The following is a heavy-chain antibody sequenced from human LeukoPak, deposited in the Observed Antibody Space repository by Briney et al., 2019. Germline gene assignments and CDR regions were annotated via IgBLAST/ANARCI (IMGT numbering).Heavy chain of an antibody. CDR2: SSYSGNT. CDR3: AKGNGGYFY. Sequence: SETLSLTCTVSGGSISTDYWSLIRQPAGQGLEWIGHSSYSGNTEYNPSLKSRVTISLDTSKSQSSLKLTSGTAADTAVDYCAKGNGGYFYWGQGTLVTVSS. J-gene: IGHJ4*02. D-gene: IGHD6-13*01. CDR1: GGSISTDY. V-gene: IGHV4-59*01.